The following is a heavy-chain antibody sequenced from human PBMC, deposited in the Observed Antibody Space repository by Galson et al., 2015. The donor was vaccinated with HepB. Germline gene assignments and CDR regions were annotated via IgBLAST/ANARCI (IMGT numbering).Heavy chain of an antibody. J-gene: IGHJ4*02. CDR1: GFTFSSYG. D-gene: IGHD2-21*02. CDR2: IWYDGSNK. CDR3: AREYPYPCGGDCYSGQLDY. Sequence: SLRLSCAASGFTFSSYGMHWVRQAPGKGLEWVAVIWYDGSNKYYADSVKGRFTISRDNSKNTLYLQMNSLRAEDTAVYYCAREYPYPCGGDCYSGQLDYWGQGTLVTVSS. V-gene: IGHV3-33*01.